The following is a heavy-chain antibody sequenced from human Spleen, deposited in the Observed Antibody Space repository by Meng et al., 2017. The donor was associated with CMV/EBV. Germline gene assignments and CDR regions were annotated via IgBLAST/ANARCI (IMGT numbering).Heavy chain of an antibody. V-gene: IGHV1-69*05. D-gene: IGHD2-2*01. Sequence: SVKVSCKASGGTFSSYAISWVRQAPGQGLEWMGGIIPIFGTANYAQKFQGRVTITTDESTSTAYMELSSLRSEDTAVYYCARGLSVPAATYYFDYWGQGTLVTVSS. CDR2: IIPIFGTA. J-gene: IGHJ4*02. CDR3: ARGLSVPAATYYFDY. CDR1: GGTFSSYA.